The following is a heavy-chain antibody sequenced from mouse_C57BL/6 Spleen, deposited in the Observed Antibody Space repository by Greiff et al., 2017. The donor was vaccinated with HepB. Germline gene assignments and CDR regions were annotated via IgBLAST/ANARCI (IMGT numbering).Heavy chain of an antibody. D-gene: IGHD1-1*01. CDR3: ARTVVAGDYWYFDV. Sequence: QVQLQQSGPELVKPGASVKISCKASGYAFSSSWMNWVKQRPGKGLEWIGRIYPGDGDTNYNGKFKGKATLTADKSSSTAYMQLSSLTSEDSAVYFCARTVVAGDYWYFDVWGTGTTVTVSS. J-gene: IGHJ1*03. CDR2: IYPGDGDT. V-gene: IGHV1-82*01. CDR1: GYAFSSSW.